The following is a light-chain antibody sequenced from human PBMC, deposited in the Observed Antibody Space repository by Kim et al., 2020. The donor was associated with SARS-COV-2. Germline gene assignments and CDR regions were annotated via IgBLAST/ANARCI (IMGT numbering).Light chain of an antibody. CDR1: QSVNRD. Sequence: SVSPGERATRSCRASQSVNRDVAWYQKKPGQAHRLLIYDASTRATGIPARFSGSESRTEFTLTISSLQSEDFAIYYCRQYKNWPLTFGGGTKLEI. CDR2: DAS. J-gene: IGKJ4*01. V-gene: IGKV3-15*01. CDR3: RQYKNWPLT.